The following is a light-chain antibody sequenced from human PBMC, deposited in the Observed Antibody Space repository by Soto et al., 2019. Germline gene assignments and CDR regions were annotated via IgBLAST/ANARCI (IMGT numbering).Light chain of an antibody. J-gene: IGKJ1*01. V-gene: IGKV1-5*01. CDR3: QHYNSYSEA. Sequence: DIPMTQSPSTLSASVGDRVTITCRASQSISSWLAWYQQKPGKAPKLLIYDASSLQSGVPSTFSGSGSGTEFTLTISSLQPDDFATYYCQHYNSYSEAFGQGTKVDIK. CDR2: DAS. CDR1: QSISSW.